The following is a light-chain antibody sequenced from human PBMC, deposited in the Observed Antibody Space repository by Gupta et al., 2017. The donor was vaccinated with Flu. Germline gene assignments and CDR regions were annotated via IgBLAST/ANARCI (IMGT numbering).Light chain of an antibody. CDR2: AAS. V-gene: IGKV1-39*01. Sequence: PSSMSASVGDRVTSTCRASQNISTYLNWYQHKPVKAPSLLIYAASNLQSGVPSTFSGSGSGRDFTLTISRLQLEDFATYYFQHGDSTPGTFGHGTKVDIK. J-gene: IGKJ3*01. CDR1: QNISTY. CDR3: QHGDSTPGT.